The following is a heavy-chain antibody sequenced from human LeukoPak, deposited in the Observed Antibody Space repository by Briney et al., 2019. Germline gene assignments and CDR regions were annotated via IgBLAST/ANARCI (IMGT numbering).Heavy chain of an antibody. Sequence: AGSLRLSCAVSGFTFSNYGMHWVRQAPGKGLEWVAVILYEGSNKYYADSVKGRFTISRDNSKNMLYLQMNSLTAEDTAVYYCAKGSYYDQIPESDYWGQGTLVTVSS. CDR2: ILYEGSNK. V-gene: IGHV3-30*18. D-gene: IGHD3-22*01. CDR1: GFTFSNYG. CDR3: AKGSYYDQIPESDY. J-gene: IGHJ4*02.